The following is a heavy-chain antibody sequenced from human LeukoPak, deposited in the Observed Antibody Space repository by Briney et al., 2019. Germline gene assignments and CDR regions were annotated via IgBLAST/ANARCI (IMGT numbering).Heavy chain of an antibody. CDR3: ARRWLAFDI. D-gene: IGHD5-24*01. CDR2: INHSGST. Sequence: PSETLSLTCAVYGVSFSGYYWSWIRQPPGKGLEWIGEINHSGSTNYNPSLKSRVTISVDTSKNQFSLKLSSVTAADTAVYYCARRWLAFDIWGQGTMVTVSS. CDR1: GVSFSGYY. J-gene: IGHJ3*02. V-gene: IGHV4-34*01.